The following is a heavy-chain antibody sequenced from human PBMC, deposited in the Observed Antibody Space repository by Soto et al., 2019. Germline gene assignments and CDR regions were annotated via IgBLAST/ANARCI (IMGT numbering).Heavy chain of an antibody. V-gene: IGHV1-45*02. J-gene: IGHJ3*02. CDR1: GYTFTYRY. D-gene: IGHD2-2*01. CDR3: ARDQMPGVGAFDI. CDR2: ITPFNGNT. Sequence: GASVKVSCKASGYTFTYRYLHWVRQAPGQALEWMGWITPFNGNTNYAQKFQDRVTITRDRSMSTAYMELSSLRSEDTAMYYCARDQMPGVGAFDIWGQGTMVTVSS.